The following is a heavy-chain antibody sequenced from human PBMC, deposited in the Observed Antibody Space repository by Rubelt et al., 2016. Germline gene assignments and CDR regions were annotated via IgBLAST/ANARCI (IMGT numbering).Heavy chain of an antibody. CDR2: ISFDGSNK. CDR1: GFTVSTKY. J-gene: IGHJ2*01. D-gene: IGHD3-10*01. CDR3: ARVPGRLAPYWYFDL. V-gene: IGHV3-30*03. Sequence: VQLVESGGGLVQPGGSLRLSCAVSGFTVSTKYMSWVRQAPGKGLEWMAVISFDGSNKFYADSVKGRFTISRDNSKNTLYLQVDSLRAEDTAAYYCARVPGRLAPYWYFDLGGRGTLVTVSS.